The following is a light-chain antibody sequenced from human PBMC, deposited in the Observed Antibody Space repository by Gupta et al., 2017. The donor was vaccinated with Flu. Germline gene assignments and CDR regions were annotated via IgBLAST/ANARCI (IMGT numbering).Light chain of an antibody. V-gene: IGLV3-10*01. CDR2: EDS. Sequence: SGDALPRKYAYWYQQKSDPAPVLVMYEDSKRPSGIPERFSGSSSGTMATLTVSGAQVDDEADYYCYSADSSGSPRFGGGTKLTVL. CDR3: YSADSSGSPR. CDR1: ALPRKY. J-gene: IGLJ3*02.